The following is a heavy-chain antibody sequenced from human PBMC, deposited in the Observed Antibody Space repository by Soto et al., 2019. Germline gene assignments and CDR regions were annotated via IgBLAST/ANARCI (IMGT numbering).Heavy chain of an antibody. CDR2: IDGDGTST. Sequence: LRLSCAASGFAFSGYWMYWVRQSPGKGLVWVSRIDGDGTSTGYADSVKGRFTISRDNAKNTLYLQMNSLRAEDTAVYYCARDPRNLGLDPWGLGTLVTVSS. D-gene: IGHD4-4*01. CDR1: GFAFSGYW. CDR3: ARDPRNLGLDP. J-gene: IGHJ5*02. V-gene: IGHV3-74*01.